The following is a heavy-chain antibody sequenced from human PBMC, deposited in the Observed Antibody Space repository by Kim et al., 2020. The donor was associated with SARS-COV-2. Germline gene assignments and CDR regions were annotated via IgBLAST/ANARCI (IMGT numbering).Heavy chain of an antibody. CDR2: IWYDGSNK. J-gene: IGHJ4*02. V-gene: IGHV3-33*01. Sequence: GGSLRLSCAASGFTFSSYGMHWVRQAPGKGLEWVAVIWYDGSNKYYADSVKGRFTISRDNSKNTLYLQMNSLRAEDTAVYYCARDSKTYYYDSSGPVYWGQGTLVTVSS. CDR3: ARDSKTYYYDSSGPVY. CDR1: GFTFSSYG. D-gene: IGHD3-22*01.